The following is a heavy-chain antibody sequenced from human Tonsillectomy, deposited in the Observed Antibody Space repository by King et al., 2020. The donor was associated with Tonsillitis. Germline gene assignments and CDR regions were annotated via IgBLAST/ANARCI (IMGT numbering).Heavy chain of an antibody. CDR2: IKGDGSVK. D-gene: IGHD3-22*01. CDR1: DFTFSEYW. V-gene: IGHV3-7*01. Sequence: VQLVESGGGLVQPGGSLRLSCAASDFTFSEYWMTWIRQAPGEGLEWGANIKGDGSVKYYVDSVGGRFTISRDNADSSLFLRMNSLRAEDTAIYYCVRDMNYRDRSTYYDVLDVWGPGTMVTVSS. CDR3: VRDMNYRDRSTYYDVLDV. J-gene: IGHJ3*01.